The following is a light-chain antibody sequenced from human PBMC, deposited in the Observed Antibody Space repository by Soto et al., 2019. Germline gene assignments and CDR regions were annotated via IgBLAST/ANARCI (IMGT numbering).Light chain of an antibody. J-gene: IGKJ1*01. CDR1: QSLVHSDGNTY. CDR3: QQYGSSPTT. CDR2: KVS. Sequence: DVVLTQYPHSLHVTLGQPAAISCRSSQSLVHSDGNTYLNWLQQRPGQSPRRLIYKVSNRDSGVPARFSGSGSGTDFTLTISRLEPEDFAVYYCQQYGSSPTTFGQGTKVDIK. V-gene: IGKV2-30*02.